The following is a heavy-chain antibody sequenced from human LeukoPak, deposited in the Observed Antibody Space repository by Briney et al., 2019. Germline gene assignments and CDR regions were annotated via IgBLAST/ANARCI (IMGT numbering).Heavy chain of an antibody. V-gene: IGHV3-23*01. D-gene: IGHD3-22*01. CDR2: ISGSGIIT. Sequence: GGSLRLSCAASGFTFSSYAMSWVRQAPGKGLEWVSGISGSGIITYYADSVKGRFTISRDNSRNTLYLQMNSLRAEDTAVYYCARNDSSGGWGQGTLVTVSS. J-gene: IGHJ4*02. CDR1: GFTFSSYA. CDR3: ARNDSSGG.